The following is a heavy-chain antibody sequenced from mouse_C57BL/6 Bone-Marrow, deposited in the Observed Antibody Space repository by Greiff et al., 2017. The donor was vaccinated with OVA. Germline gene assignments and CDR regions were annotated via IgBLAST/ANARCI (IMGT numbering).Heavy chain of an antibody. CDR1: GYTFTSYW. CDR2: IYPGSGST. CDR3: ARNPVYDGYYVHWYFDV. V-gene: IGHV1-55*01. J-gene: IGHJ1*03. D-gene: IGHD2-3*01. Sequence: VQLQQPGAELVKPGASVKMSCKASGYTFTSYWITWVKQRPGQGLEWIGDIYPGSGSTTYNEKFKSKATLTVDTSSSTAYMQLSSLTSEDSAVYYCARNPVYDGYYVHWYFDVWGTGTTVTVSS.